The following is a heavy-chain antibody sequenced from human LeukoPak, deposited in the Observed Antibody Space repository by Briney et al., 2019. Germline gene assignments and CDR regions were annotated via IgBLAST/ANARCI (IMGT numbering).Heavy chain of an antibody. CDR1: GYSFTTYW. V-gene: IGHV5-51*01. Sequence: GESLKISCKGSGYSFTTYWIAWVRQMPGKGLEWMGIIYPGDSDTRYSPSFQGQVTISADKSISTAYLQWSSLKASDTAMYYCARMAYCGGDCYLYYFDYWGQGTLVTVSS. CDR3: ARMAYCGGDCYLYYFDY. D-gene: IGHD2-21*01. J-gene: IGHJ4*02. CDR2: IYPGDSDT.